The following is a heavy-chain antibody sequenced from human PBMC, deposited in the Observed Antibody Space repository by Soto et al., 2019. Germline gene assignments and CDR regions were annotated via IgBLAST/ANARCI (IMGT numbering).Heavy chain of an antibody. CDR1: GFTFSGYW. J-gene: IGHJ4*02. Sequence: EVQLVESGGGLVQPGGSLRLSCAASGFTFSGYWMSWVRQAPGKGLEWVANIKQDGSEKYYVDSVKGRFTISRDNDKNSLYLQINSLRAEDTVVYYCAKNNRYCSSTNCFVFDYWGQGTLVTVSS. CDR2: IKQDGSEK. CDR3: AKNNRYCSSTNCFVFDY. D-gene: IGHD2-2*01. V-gene: IGHV3-7*01.